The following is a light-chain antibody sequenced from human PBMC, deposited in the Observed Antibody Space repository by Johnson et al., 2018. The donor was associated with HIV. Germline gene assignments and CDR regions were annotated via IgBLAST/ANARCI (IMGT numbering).Light chain of an antibody. CDR2: DNN. V-gene: IGLV1-51*01. CDR3: GTWDSSLSAYV. CDR1: SSNIGNNY. Sequence: VLTQPPSVSAAPGQKVTISCSGSSSNIGNNYVSWYQQLPGTAPKLLIYDNNKRPSGIPDRFSGSKSGTSATLGITGLQTGDEAVYYCGTWDSSLSAYVFGTGTKVTVL. J-gene: IGLJ1*01.